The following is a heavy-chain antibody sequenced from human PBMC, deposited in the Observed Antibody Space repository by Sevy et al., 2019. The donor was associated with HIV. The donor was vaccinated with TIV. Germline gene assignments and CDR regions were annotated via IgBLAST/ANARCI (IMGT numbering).Heavy chain of an antibody. V-gene: IGHV3-53*01. CDR3: AREGHYDFWRGPGYYYGMDV. Sequence: GGSLRLSCAASGFTVSSNYMSWVRQAPGKGLEWVSVIYSGGSTYYADSVKGRFTISRDNSKNTLYLQMNSLRAEDTAVYYCAREGHYDFWRGPGYYYGMDVWGQGTTVTVSS. CDR1: GFTVSSNY. J-gene: IGHJ6*02. CDR2: IYSGGST. D-gene: IGHD3-3*01.